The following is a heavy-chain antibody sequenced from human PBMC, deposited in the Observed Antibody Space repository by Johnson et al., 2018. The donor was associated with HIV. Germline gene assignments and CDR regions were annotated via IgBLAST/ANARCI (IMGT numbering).Heavy chain of an antibody. V-gene: IGHV3-9*01. CDR2: ISWNSGNI. Sequence: QLVESGGGVVQPGGSLRLSCAASGFSFSSYGMHWVRQAPGKGLEWVSGISWNSGNIDYADSMKGRFTISRDNAKNSLYLQMNSLRAEDTALYYCAKDILVRGVFEAFDIWGQGTMVTVSS. CDR3: AKDILVRGVFEAFDI. D-gene: IGHD3-10*01. CDR1: GFSFSSYG. J-gene: IGHJ3*02.